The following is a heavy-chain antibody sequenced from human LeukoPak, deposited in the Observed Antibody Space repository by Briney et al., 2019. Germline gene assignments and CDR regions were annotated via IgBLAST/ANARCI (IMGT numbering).Heavy chain of an antibody. J-gene: IGHJ3*02. V-gene: IGHV1-2*02. CDR2: INPNSGGT. Sequence: ASVKVSCKASGYTFTGYFMHWVRQAPGQGLEWMGWINPNSGGTNYAQKFQGRVTMTRDTSISTAYMELSRLRSDDTAVYYCARNGDLGHDAFDIWGQGTMVTVSS. CDR1: GYTFTGYF. CDR3: ARNGDLGHDAFDI. D-gene: IGHD4-17*01.